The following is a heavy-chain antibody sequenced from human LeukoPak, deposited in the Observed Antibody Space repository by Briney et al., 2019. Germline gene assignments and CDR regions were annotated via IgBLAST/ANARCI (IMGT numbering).Heavy chain of an antibody. D-gene: IGHD6-13*01. CDR3: ARTLAAGTPPEGMDV. CDR2: IGTTTSTI. V-gene: IGHV3-48*04. Sequence: GGSLRLSCAASGFTLSSFGMNWVRQAPGKGLEWVSYIGTTTSTIYYADSVKGRFTISRDNAKNSLYLQMNSLRAEDTAVYYCARTLAAGTPPEGMDVWGQGTTVTVSS. J-gene: IGHJ6*02. CDR1: GFTLSSFG.